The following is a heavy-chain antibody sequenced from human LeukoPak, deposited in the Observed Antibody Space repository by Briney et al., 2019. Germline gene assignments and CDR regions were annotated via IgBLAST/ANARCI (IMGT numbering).Heavy chain of an antibody. Sequence: GASVKVSCKASGYTFTSYDINWVRQASGQGLEWMVWMNPNSGNTGYAQKFQGRVTMTRNTSISTAYMELSSLRSEDTAVYYCARGRYDILTGYYPDAFDIWGQGTMVTVSS. V-gene: IGHV1-8*01. CDR3: ARGRYDILTGYYPDAFDI. CDR2: MNPNSGNT. CDR1: GYTFTSYD. J-gene: IGHJ3*02. D-gene: IGHD3-9*01.